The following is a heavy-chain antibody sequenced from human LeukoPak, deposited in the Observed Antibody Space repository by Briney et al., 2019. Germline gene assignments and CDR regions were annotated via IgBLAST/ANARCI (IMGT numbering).Heavy chain of an antibody. V-gene: IGHV4-39*01. CDR3: ARGEYYYYRSAYYGLDY. Sequence: SETLSLTCNVSGVSIRSSGYYWGWIRQPPGKGLEWIGSMYYVGDTYYNPSLKSRVTIVEDTSKNQFSLKLTSVTAADTAVYYCARGEYYYYRSAYYGLDYWGQGTLVTVSS. J-gene: IGHJ4*02. CDR1: GVSIRSSGYY. CDR2: MYYVGDT. D-gene: IGHD3-22*01.